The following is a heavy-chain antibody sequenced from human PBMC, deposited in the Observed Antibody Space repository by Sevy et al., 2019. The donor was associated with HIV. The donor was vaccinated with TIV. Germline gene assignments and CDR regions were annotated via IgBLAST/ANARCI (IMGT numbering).Heavy chain of an antibody. J-gene: IGHJ6*02. CDR3: AKTINSGGGVVPAANYCYYGLDV. CDR1: GFTFSGYA. D-gene: IGHD2-2*01. Sequence: GGSLRLSCAASGFTFSGYAMNWVRQAPGKGLEWVSAINGKGRSTHYADSVEGRFTVSRDNSKNTLYQQMNSLRAEDTDVYYCAKTINSGGGVVPAANYCYYGLDVWGQGTTVTVSS. CDR2: INGKGRST. V-gene: IGHV3-23*01.